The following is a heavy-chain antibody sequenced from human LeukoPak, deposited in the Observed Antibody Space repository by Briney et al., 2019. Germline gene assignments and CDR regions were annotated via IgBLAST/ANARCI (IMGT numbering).Heavy chain of an antibody. CDR1: GGSISNYY. D-gene: IGHD6-19*01. CDR2: IYTSGST. Sequence: SETLSLTCTVSGGSISNYYWSWIRQPAGKGLEWIGRIYTSGSTNYNPSLKSRVTMSVDTSKNRFSLKMSSVTAADTAVYYCARESSSVGRAFDIWGQGTMVTVSS. V-gene: IGHV4-4*07. J-gene: IGHJ3*02. CDR3: ARESSSVGRAFDI.